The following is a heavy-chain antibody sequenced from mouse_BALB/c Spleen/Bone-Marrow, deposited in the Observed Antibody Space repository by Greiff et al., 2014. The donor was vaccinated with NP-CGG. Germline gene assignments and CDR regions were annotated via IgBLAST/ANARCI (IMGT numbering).Heavy chain of an antibody. Sequence: VQLQQSGAELVRPGTSVKVSCKASGYAFSNYLIEWVKQRPGQGLEWIGVIRPGSGGTNYNEKFKGKATLTADKSSSTAYMQLSSLTSDDSAVYFCARDWDWYFDVWGAGTTVTVSS. CDR3: ARDWDWYFDV. D-gene: IGHD4-1*01. CDR2: IRPGSGGT. CDR1: GYAFSNYL. J-gene: IGHJ1*01. V-gene: IGHV1-54*01.